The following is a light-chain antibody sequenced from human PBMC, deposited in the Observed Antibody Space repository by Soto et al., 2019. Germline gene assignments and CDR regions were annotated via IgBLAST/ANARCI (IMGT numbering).Light chain of an antibody. CDR1: QSVSSN. J-gene: IGKJ1*01. CDR2: GAS. CDR3: QQYGSSPMT. Sequence: EVVLTQSPCTLSLSTGERATLSCRASQSVSSNLAWYQQKPGQAPRLLICGASSRATGIPDRFSGSGSGTDFTLTISRMEPEDFAVYYCQQYGSSPMTFGQGTKVDIK. V-gene: IGKV3-20*01.